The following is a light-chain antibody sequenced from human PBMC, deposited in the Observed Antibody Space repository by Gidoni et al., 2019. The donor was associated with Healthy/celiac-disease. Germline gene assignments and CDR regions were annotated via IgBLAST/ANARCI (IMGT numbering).Light chain of an antibody. Sequence: DIQLTQSPSFLSASVGDRVTITCRASQGISSYLAWYQQKPGKAPKLLIYAASTLQSGVPSRFSGSGSGTEFTLTISSRQPEDVATYYCQQLNSYPQGYTFGQGTKLEIK. CDR1: QGISSY. J-gene: IGKJ2*01. V-gene: IGKV1-9*01. CDR3: QQLNSYPQGYT. CDR2: AAS.